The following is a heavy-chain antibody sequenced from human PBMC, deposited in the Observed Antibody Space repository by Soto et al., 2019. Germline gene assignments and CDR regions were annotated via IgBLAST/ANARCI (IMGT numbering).Heavy chain of an antibody. D-gene: IGHD3-22*01. CDR3: VRPFYDLDSRPPFDH. CDR2: IYYSGST. Sequence: SETLSLTCTVSGGSISSISYYWGWIRQPPGKGLEWIGSIYYSGSTYYNPSLKSRVTISRDNAKNTLYLQMDSLRAEDTAVYYCVRPFYDLDSRPPFDHWGPGTLVTVSS. V-gene: IGHV4-39*01. CDR1: GGSISSISYY. J-gene: IGHJ4*02.